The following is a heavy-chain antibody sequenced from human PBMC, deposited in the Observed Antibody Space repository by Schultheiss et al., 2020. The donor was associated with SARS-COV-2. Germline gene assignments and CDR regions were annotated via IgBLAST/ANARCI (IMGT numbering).Heavy chain of an antibody. CDR1: GFTFSSYW. CDR3: ARGGTFIYGYDYFDY. J-gene: IGHJ4*02. D-gene: IGHD5-18*01. CDR2: INSDGSST. Sequence: GGSLRLSCAASGFTFSSYWMHWVRQAPGKGLVWVSRINSDGSSTSYADSVKGRFTISRDNAKNTLYLQMNSLRVEDTAVYYCARGGTFIYGYDYFDYWGQGTLVTVSS. V-gene: IGHV3-74*01.